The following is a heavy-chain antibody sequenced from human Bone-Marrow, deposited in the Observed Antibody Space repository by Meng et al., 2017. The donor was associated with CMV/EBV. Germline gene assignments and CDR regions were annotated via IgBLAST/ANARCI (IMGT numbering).Heavy chain of an antibody. J-gene: IGHJ3*02. CDR1: GFTFSSDW. CDR2: IKQDGSEK. V-gene: IGHV3-7*01. CDR3: ARKSSLEYYDFWSGYYAGAFDI. D-gene: IGHD3-3*01. Sequence: GGSLRLSCAASGFTFSSDWMSWVRQAPGKGLEWVANIKQDGSEKYYVDSVKGRFTISRDNAKNSLYLQMNSLRAEDTAVYYCARKSSLEYYDFWSGYYAGAFDIWGQGTMVTVSS.